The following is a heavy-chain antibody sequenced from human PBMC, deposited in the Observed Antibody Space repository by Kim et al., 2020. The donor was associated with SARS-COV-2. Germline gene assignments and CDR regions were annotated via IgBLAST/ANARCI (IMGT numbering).Heavy chain of an antibody. J-gene: IGHJ5*02. CDR3: ARTYYDTSGKGIWFDP. V-gene: IGHV4-31*03. Sequence: SETLSLTCTVSGGSISSGGYYWSWIRQHPGKGLEWIGYIYYSGSTYYNPSLKSRVTISVDTSKNQFSLKLSSVTAADTAVYYCARTYYDTSGKGIWFDPWGQGTLVTVSS. D-gene: IGHD3-22*01. CDR2: IYYSGST. CDR1: GGSISSGGYY.